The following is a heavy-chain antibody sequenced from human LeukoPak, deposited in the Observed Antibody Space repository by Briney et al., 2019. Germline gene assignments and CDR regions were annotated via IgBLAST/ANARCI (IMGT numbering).Heavy chain of an antibody. J-gene: IGHJ6*03. D-gene: IGHD2-2*01. CDR2: IRYDGGNK. V-gene: IGHV3-30*02. CDR3: AKVGSSTSYYYYYYYMDV. Sequence: GGSLRLSCAASGFTFSSYGMHWVRQAPGKGLEWVVFIRYDGGNKYYADSVKGRFTISRDNSKNTLYLQMNSLRAEDTAVYYCAKVGSSTSYYYYYYYMDVWGKGTTVTVSS. CDR1: GFTFSSYG.